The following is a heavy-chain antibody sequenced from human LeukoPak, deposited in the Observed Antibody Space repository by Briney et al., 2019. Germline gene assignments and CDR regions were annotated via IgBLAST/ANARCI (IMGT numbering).Heavy chain of an antibody. D-gene: IGHD3-3*01. J-gene: IGHJ4*02. CDR1: GFTFSSYG. Sequence: GGSLRLSCAASGFTFSSYGMHWVRQAPGKGLEWVAAISCDGSNKYYADSVKGRFTISRDNSKNTLYLQMNSLRAEDTAVYYCAKERKEDCFWSSIDYWGEGNLVTVSS. V-gene: IGHV3-30*18. CDR2: ISCDGSNK. CDR3: AKERKEDCFWSSIDY.